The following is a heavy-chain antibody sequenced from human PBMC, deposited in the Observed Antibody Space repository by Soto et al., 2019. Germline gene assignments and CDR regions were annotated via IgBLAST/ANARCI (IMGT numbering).Heavy chain of an antibody. CDR1: GFTFNNYA. J-gene: IGHJ4*02. CDR3: AKDLGLGVIAGYPHDC. CDR2: ISVSGANT. D-gene: IGHD3-9*01. Sequence: DVQLLDSGGGLVQPGGSLRLSCAASGFTFNNYAMSWVRQAPGKGLEWVSTISVSGANTYYADSMKGRFTISRDDSKNTLYLQMNSLGAKDTAVYYCAKDLGLGVIAGYPHDCWGQGTLVTVSS. V-gene: IGHV3-23*01.